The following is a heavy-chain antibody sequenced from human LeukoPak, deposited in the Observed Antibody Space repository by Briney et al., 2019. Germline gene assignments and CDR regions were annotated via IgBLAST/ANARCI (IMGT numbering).Heavy chain of an antibody. V-gene: IGHV4-4*07. CDR2: IYTSGST. J-gene: IGHJ6*03. CDR3: ARDVRRSSSSSNSYYYYMDV. D-gene: IGHD6-6*01. Sequence: SETLSLTCTVSGGSISNYYWCWIRQRAGKGLEWIGRIYTSGSTNYNPSLKSRVTMSVDTSKNQFSLKLDSVTAADTAVYYCARDVRRSSSSSNSYYYYMDVWGKGTTVTVSS. CDR1: GGSISNYY.